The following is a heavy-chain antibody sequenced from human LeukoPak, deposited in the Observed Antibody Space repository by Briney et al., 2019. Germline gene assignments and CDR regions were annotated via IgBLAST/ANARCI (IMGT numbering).Heavy chain of an antibody. J-gene: IGHJ4*02. Sequence: SETLSLTCTVSGGSISSYYWSWIRQPAGKGLEWIGRIYTSGSTNYNPSLKSRVTMSVDTSKNQFSLKLSSVTAADTAVYYCRGGSYVGGYDYWGQGTLVTVPS. CDR3: RGGSYVGGYDY. CDR2: IYTSGST. D-gene: IGHD1-26*01. CDR1: GGSISSYY. V-gene: IGHV4-4*07.